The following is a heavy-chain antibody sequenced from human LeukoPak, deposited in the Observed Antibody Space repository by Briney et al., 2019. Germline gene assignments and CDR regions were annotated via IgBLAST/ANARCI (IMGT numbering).Heavy chain of an antibody. CDR1: GFTFDDYA. V-gene: IGHV3-9*01. CDR2: ISWNSGSI. D-gene: IGHD2-21*01. CDR3: AKATSFRVKASPDY. J-gene: IGHJ4*02. Sequence: PGGSLRLSCAASGFTFDDYAMHWVRHAPGKGLEWVSGISWNSGSIGYADSVKGRFTISRDNAKNSLYLQMNSLRAEDTALYYCAKATSFRVKASPDYWGQGTLVTVSS.